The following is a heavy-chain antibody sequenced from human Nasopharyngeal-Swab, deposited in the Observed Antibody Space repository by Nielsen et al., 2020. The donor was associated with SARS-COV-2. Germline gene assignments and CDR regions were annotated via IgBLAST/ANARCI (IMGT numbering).Heavy chain of an antibody. V-gene: IGHV4-30-4*08. CDR2: ISDSGTT. J-gene: IGHJ4*02. CDR3: ARDATGYAYIDY. D-gene: IGHD3-9*01. Sequence: SWVRQPPGKGLEWIGYISDSGTTYYNQSLQSRLSILLDTSKTQFSLRLSAVTAADTAVYYCARDATGYAYIDYWGQGILVTVSS.